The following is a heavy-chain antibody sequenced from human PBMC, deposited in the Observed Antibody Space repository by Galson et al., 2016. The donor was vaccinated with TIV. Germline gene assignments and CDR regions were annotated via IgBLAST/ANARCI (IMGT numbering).Heavy chain of an antibody. J-gene: IGHJ6*02. Sequence: SLRLSCAGSGFTISNAWMSWVRQAPGKGLEWVGRIKSNTDGGTTDYAAPVKGRFTISRDDSRNTVSLQMNGLKTEDTGVYYCCTPPYCGGDCWHYYYDAVYVWGQGTTVTVS. CDR2: IKSNTDGGTT. V-gene: IGHV3-15*01. D-gene: IGHD2-21*02. CDR1: GFTISNAW. CDR3: CTPPYCGGDCWHYYYDAVYV.